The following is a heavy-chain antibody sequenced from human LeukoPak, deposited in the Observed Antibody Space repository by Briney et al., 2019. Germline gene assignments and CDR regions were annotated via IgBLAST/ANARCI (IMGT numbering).Heavy chain of an antibody. Sequence: ASVKVSCTASGYTFTGYYMHWVRQAPGQGLEWMGWINPNSGGTNYAQKFQGRVTMTRDTSISTAYMELSRLRSDDTAVYYCARGSWVPTGEYYFDYWGQGTLVTVSS. V-gene: IGHV1-2*02. CDR2: INPNSGGT. CDR1: GYTFTGYY. CDR3: ARGSWVPTGEYYFDY. D-gene: IGHD3-16*01. J-gene: IGHJ4*02.